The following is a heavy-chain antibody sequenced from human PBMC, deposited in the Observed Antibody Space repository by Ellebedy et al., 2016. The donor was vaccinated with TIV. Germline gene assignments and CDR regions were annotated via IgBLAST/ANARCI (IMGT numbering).Heavy chain of an antibody. CDR1: GGSVSTTTYY. D-gene: IGHD6-19*01. Sequence: SETLSLXXSVSGGSVSTTTYYWVWVRQPPGKGLEWIGSISFSGDTSYNPSLESRVTLSVDTSKNQFSLMVTSMTAADTAVYYCARLSSGWYGWFDPWGQGTLVTASS. CDR2: ISFSGDT. CDR3: ARLSSGWYGWFDP. J-gene: IGHJ5*02. V-gene: IGHV4-39*01.